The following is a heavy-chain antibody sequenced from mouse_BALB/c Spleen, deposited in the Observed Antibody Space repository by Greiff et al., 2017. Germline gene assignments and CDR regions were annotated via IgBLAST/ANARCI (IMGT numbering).Heavy chain of an antibody. D-gene: IGHD2-10*02. Sequence: QVQLQQSGPGLVAPSQSLSITCTVSGFSLTSYGVHWVRQPPGKGLEWLGVIWAGGSTNYNSALMSRLSISKDNSKSQVFLKMNSLQTDDTAMYYCARQYGNYHYYAMDYWGQGTSVTVSS. V-gene: IGHV2-9*02. CDR1: GFSLTSYG. CDR3: ARQYGNYHYYAMDY. J-gene: IGHJ4*01. CDR2: IWAGGST.